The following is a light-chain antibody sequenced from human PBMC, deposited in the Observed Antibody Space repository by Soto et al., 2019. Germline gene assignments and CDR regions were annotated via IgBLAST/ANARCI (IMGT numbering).Light chain of an antibody. CDR1: QSLSSRS. V-gene: IGKV3-20*01. Sequence: EIVLTQSPGTLSLSPGEIATLSCRSSQSLSSRSLAWYQQIPGQAPRLLIYGASSRAGGIPDRFSGSGSGTDFTLTINKLEPEDFAVYYCQQYVSSLTFGQGTRLEI. CDR3: QQYVSSLT. J-gene: IGKJ5*01. CDR2: GAS.